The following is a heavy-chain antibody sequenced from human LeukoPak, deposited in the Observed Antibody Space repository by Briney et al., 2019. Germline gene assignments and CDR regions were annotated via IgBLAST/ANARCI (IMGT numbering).Heavy chain of an antibody. V-gene: IGHV1-3*01. Sequence: GASVKVSCKASGFTFTNYIIHWVRQAPGQRLEWMGWINAGNGNTKYSQKFQGRVTITRDTSASTAYMELSSLSSEDTAVYYCTRVGGSSSGWYHHWGQGTLVTVSS. CDR2: INAGNGNT. CDR3: TRVGGSSSGWYHH. D-gene: IGHD6-19*01. J-gene: IGHJ1*01. CDR1: GFTFTNYI.